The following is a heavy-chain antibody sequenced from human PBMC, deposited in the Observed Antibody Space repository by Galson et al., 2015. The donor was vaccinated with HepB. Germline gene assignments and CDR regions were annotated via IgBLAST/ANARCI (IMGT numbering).Heavy chain of an antibody. V-gene: IGHV4-39*01. J-gene: IGHJ4*02. Sequence: ETLSLTCTVSGGSVSSGSYYWGWIRQPPGKGLEWIGSIYYGGSTYYDLSLKSRVTISVDTSKNQFSLKLSSVTAADTAVYYCARFLNWEYYFDYWGQGTLVTVSS. D-gene: IGHD7-27*01. CDR3: ARFLNWEYYFDY. CDR2: IYYGGST. CDR1: GGSVSSGSYY.